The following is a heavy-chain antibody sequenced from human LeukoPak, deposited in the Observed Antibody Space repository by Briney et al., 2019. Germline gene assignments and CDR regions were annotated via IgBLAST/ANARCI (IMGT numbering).Heavy chain of an antibody. V-gene: IGHV4-38-2*02. D-gene: IGHD6-13*01. CDR1: GYSISSGYY. CDR2: IYHSGST. Sequence: SETLSLTCTVSGYSISSGYYWGWIRQPPGKGLEWIGSIYHSGSTYYNPSLKSRVTISVDTSKNQFSLKLSSVTAADTAMYYCARSPPRIATAGMVYFDYWGQGTLVTVSS. CDR3: ARSPPRIATAGMVYFDY. J-gene: IGHJ4*02.